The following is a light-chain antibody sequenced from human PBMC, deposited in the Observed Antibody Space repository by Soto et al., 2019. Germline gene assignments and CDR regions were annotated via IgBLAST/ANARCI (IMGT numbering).Light chain of an antibody. CDR1: SSDVGGYNY. Sequence: QSVLTQPASVSGSPGQSITISCTGTSSDVGGYNYVSWYQQHPGKAPRLMIFDVSSRPSGVSSRFSGSKSGNTASLTISGLQAEDEADYYCNSFTSSSTLVFGTGTKVTVL. CDR3: NSFTSSSTLV. CDR2: DVS. J-gene: IGLJ1*01. V-gene: IGLV2-14*03.